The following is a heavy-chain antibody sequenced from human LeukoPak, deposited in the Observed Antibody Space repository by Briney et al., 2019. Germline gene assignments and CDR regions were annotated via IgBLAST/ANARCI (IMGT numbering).Heavy chain of an antibody. J-gene: IGHJ6*04. D-gene: IGHD4-17*01. CDR2: ISYDGSNK. CDR3: AKADYGDYPYYYYGMDV. Sequence: GGSMRLSCPASGFTFSSYGMHWVRQAPGKGLEWVAVISYDGSNKYYADSVKDRFTISRDNSKNTLYLQMNSLRAEDTAVYYCAKADYGDYPYYYYGMDVWGKGTTVTVSS. V-gene: IGHV3-30*18. CDR1: GFTFSSYG.